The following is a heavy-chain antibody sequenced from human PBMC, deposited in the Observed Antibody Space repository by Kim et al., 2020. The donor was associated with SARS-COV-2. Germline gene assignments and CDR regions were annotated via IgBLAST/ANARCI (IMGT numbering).Heavy chain of an antibody. Sequence: AETLSLTCTVSGGSLSSSSYYWGWIRQPPGKGLEWIGTAYYIGNTYYNPSRKSRVTISVDTSKNQFSLKLGSVAAADTADYYCARNQRYSSGWYVAFYY. CDR2: AYYIGNT. CDR1: GGSLSSSSYY. V-gene: IGHV4-39*01. J-gene: IGHJ6*01. CDR3: ARNQRYSSGWYVAFYY. D-gene: IGHD6-19*01.